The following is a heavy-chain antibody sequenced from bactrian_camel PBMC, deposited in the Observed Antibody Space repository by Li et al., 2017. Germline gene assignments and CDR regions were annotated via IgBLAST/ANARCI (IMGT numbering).Heavy chain of an antibody. V-gene: IGHV3S6*01. D-gene: IGHD2*01. CDR3: ATKRSGVANCRASLVPGFGS. CDR1: GWRLKFGNNC. Sequence: HVQLVESGGGSVPAGGSLRLSCVVSGWRLKFGNNCMAWFRQAPGKEREGVATFYSDGTSYVCADSVKGRFTISRDNAKNTLYLQMSSLKPEDTAMYYCATKRSGVANCRASLVPGFGSRGQGTQVTVS. CDR2: FYSDGTSY. J-gene: IGHJ4*01.